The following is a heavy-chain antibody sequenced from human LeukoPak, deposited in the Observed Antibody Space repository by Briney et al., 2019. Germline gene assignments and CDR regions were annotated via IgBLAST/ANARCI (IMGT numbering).Heavy chain of an antibody. Sequence: PGGSLRLSCAASGFTFSSYAMSWVRQAPGKGLEWVALISYDESYRYYADSVKGRFTISRDNSKNTLYLQMNSLRADDTAVYYCARVQWELLYPDYWGQGTLVTVSS. CDR3: ARVQWELLYPDY. V-gene: IGHV3-30*03. J-gene: IGHJ4*02. CDR2: ISYDESYR. CDR1: GFTFSSYA. D-gene: IGHD1-26*01.